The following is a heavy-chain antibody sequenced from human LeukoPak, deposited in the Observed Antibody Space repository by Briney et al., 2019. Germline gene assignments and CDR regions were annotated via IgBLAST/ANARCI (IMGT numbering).Heavy chain of an antibody. V-gene: IGHV3-30*04. Sequence: GSLRLPCAASGFTFSSYAMHWVRQAPGKGLEWVAVISYDGSNKYYADSVKGRFTISRDNSKNTLYLQMNSLRAEDTAVYYCARDRGGDYSNYELDYWGQGTLVTVSS. CDR1: GFTFSSYA. J-gene: IGHJ4*02. CDR2: ISYDGSNK. CDR3: ARDRGGDYSNYELDY. D-gene: IGHD4-11*01.